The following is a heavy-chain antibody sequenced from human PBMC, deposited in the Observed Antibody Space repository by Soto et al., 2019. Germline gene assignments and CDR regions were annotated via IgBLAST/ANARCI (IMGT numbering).Heavy chain of an antibody. CDR1: GFTFSNYA. CDR2: ISGGGGTT. CDR3: AKFFVETGESSGWPWSFHY. V-gene: IGHV3-23*01. Sequence: EVQLLESGGGLVQPGGSLRLSCAASGFTFSNYAMSWVRQAPGKGLEWVSAISGGGGTTYYAGSVKGRFTISRDNSKNTLFLQMKSLRAEDTAVYYCAKFFVETGESSGWPWSFHYWGQGTLVTVSS. D-gene: IGHD6-25*01. J-gene: IGHJ4*02.